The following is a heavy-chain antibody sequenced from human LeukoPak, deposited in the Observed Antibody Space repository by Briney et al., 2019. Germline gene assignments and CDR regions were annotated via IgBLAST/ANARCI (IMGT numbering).Heavy chain of an antibody. Sequence: GGSLRLSCAASGFTFSSYSMNWVRQAPGKGLEWVSSISSSSSYIYYADSVKGRFTISRDNAKNSLYLQMNSLRAEDTAVYYCARDLTMTVVGNGYYFDYWGQGTLVTVSS. CDR3: ARDLTMTVVGNGYYFDY. D-gene: IGHD3-22*01. CDR1: GFTFSSYS. CDR2: ISSSSSYI. V-gene: IGHV3-21*01. J-gene: IGHJ4*02.